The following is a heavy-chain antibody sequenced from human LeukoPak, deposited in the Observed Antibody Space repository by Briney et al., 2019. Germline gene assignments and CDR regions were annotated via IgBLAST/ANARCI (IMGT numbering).Heavy chain of an antibody. CDR3: ARGRLSLITARANFFDY. V-gene: IGHV1-8*03. CDR2: MNPNTGTT. CDR1: GYTFTVYY. D-gene: IGHD3-16*01. Sequence: ASVTVSFKASGYTFTVYYMHWVRQATGQGLEWMGWMNPNTGTTGYAEKFRGRVTFSRDTSKTTAYMEVSSLRSDDTAVYYCARGRLSLITARANFFDYWGQGTRVTVSS. J-gene: IGHJ4*02.